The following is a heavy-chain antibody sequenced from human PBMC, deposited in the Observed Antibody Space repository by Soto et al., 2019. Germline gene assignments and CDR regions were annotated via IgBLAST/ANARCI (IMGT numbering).Heavy chain of an antibody. D-gene: IGHD3-10*01. CDR2: ISYDGYLK. CDR1: GFTFSTYG. CDR3: AKDFKVSGSHYGTLNYYYGMDV. V-gene: IGHV3-30*18. Sequence: QGQLVESGGGVVQPGRSLRLSCEASGFTFSTYGMQWVRQAPGKGLEWVAVISYDGYLKYYVDSVKGRFTVARDNSKNTLFLEMNSLRVEDTAVYFCAKDFKVSGSHYGTLNYYYGMDVWCQGTTVTVSS. J-gene: IGHJ6*02.